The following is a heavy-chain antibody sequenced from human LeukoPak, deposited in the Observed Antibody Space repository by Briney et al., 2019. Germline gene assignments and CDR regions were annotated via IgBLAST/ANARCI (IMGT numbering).Heavy chain of an antibody. V-gene: IGHV4-39*07. J-gene: IGHJ3*02. CDR2: IYYSGST. CDR3: ARDSRNYYDSRGGGDEAFDI. CDR1: GGSISSGNYY. D-gene: IGHD3-22*01. Sequence: ASETLSLTCTVSGGSISSGNYYWGWLRQPPGKGLEWIGSIYYSGSTYYSPSLKSRVTISADTSKNQFSLKLSSVTAADTAVHYCARDSRNYYDSRGGGDEAFDIWGQGTMVTVSS.